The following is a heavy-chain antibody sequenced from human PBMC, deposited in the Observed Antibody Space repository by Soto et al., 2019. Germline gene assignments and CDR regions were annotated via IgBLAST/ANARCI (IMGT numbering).Heavy chain of an antibody. J-gene: IGHJ4*02. CDR3: AIQNYYDSSGGARN. Sequence: QVQLVQSGAEVKKPGSSVKVSCKASGGTFSSYTISWVRQAPGQGLEWMGRIIPILGIANYAQKFQGRVTITADKSTSTAYMELSSQRSEDTAVYYCAIQNYYDSSGGARNWGQGTLVTVSS. V-gene: IGHV1-69*02. CDR1: GGTFSSYT. D-gene: IGHD3-22*01. CDR2: IIPILGIA.